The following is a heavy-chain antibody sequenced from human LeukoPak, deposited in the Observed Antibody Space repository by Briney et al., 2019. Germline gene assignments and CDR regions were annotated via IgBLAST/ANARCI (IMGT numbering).Heavy chain of an antibody. CDR3: ARVDGYNYHYYYMDV. D-gene: IGHD5-24*01. V-gene: IGHV1-69*13. Sequence: SVKVSCKASGYTFTSYGISWVRQAPGQGLEWMGGIIPIFGTANYAQKFQGRVTITADESTSTAYMELSSLRSEDTAVYYCARVDGYNYHYYYMDVWGKGTTVTISS. CDR1: GYTFTSYG. J-gene: IGHJ6*03. CDR2: IIPIFGTA.